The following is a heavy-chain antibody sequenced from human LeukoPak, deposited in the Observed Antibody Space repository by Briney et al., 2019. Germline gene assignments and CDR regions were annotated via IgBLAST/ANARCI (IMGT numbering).Heavy chain of an antibody. Sequence: GSLRLSCAASGFTFSSYWMSWVRQAPGKGLEWIGSMYSSGSTYYNPSLKSRVTISVDTSKNQFSLKLSSVTAADTAVYYCARSGSGYLRYYFDYWGQGTLVTVSS. CDR1: GFTFSSYW. D-gene: IGHD5-12*01. J-gene: IGHJ4*02. CDR2: MYSSGST. V-gene: IGHV4-39*07. CDR3: ARSGSGYLRYYFDY.